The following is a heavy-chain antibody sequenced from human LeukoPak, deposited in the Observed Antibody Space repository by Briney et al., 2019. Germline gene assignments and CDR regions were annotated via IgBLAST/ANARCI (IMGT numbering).Heavy chain of an antibody. V-gene: IGHV1-18*04. CDR3: ARGGISPRYMDV. CDR1: EYTLTAYY. D-gene: IGHD2-15*01. Sequence: ASVKVSCKASEYTLTAYYIHLVRQAPGQGLEWMGWISAYNGNTNYAQKLQGRVTMTTDTSTSTAYMELRSLRSDDTAVYYCARGGISPRYMDVWGKGTTVTVSS. CDR2: ISAYNGNT. J-gene: IGHJ6*03.